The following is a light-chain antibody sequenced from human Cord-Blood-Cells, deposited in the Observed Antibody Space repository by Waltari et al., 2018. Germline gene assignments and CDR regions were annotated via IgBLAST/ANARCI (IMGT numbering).Light chain of an antibody. CDR1: SGSVSTSYY. J-gene: IGLJ2*01. CDR2: STT. V-gene: IGLV8-61*01. CDR3: VLYMGSVV. Sequence: QTVVTQEPSFSVSPGGTVTLTCGLSSGSVSTSYYPSWYQQTPGQAPRTLIYSTTTRSSVVPGRFTGSILRNKAARTITGAQADDESDYYCVLYMGSVVFGGGTKLTVL.